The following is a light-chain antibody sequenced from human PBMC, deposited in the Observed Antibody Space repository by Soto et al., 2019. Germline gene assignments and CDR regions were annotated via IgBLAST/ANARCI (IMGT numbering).Light chain of an antibody. Sequence: EIVLPQSPGTLSLSPGERATLSCRASQSVRSSYLAWYQQKPGQAPRLLIYGASSRATGIPDRFSGSGSGTDFTLTISRLEPEDFAVYYCQQYGSSRTFGQGTKVDIK. CDR1: QSVRSSY. V-gene: IGKV3-20*01. J-gene: IGKJ1*01. CDR3: QQYGSSRT. CDR2: GAS.